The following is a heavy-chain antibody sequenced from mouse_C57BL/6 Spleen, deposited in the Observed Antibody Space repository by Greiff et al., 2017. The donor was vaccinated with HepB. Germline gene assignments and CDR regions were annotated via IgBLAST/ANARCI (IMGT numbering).Heavy chain of an antibody. D-gene: IGHD1-1*01. Sequence: EVQLQQSGPELVKPGASVKISCKASGYTFTDYYMNWVKQSHGKSLEWIGDINPNNGGTSYNQKFKGKATLTVDKSSSTAYMELRSLTSEDSAVYYCARRGYLYYYGSSSYFDYWGQGTTLTVSS. CDR2: INPNNGGT. CDR3: ARRGYLYYYGSSSYFDY. J-gene: IGHJ2*01. CDR1: GYTFTDYY. V-gene: IGHV1-26*01.